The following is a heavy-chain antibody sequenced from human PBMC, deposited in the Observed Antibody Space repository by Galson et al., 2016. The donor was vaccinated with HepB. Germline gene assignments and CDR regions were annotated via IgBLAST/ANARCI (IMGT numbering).Heavy chain of an antibody. V-gene: IGHV3-7*01. J-gene: IGHJ4*02. CDR3: ARDVAYEALDC. Sequence: NINRDGSEKYSVEGRFSISRDHAKNSLSLQMDSLRAEDTAVYYCARDVAYEALDCWGQGTLVTVSS. CDR2: INRDGSEK. D-gene: IGHD3-22*01.